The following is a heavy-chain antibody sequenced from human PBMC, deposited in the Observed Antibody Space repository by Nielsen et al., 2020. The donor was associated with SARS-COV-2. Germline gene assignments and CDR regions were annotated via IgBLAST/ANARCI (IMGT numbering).Heavy chain of an antibody. V-gene: IGHV4-34*01. D-gene: IGHD3-3*01. CDR1: GGSFSGYY. CDR3: ARTGPGITIFGVVTKPDAFDI. Sequence: SETLSLTCAVYGGSFSGYYWSWIRQPPGKGLEWIGSIYYSGSTYYNPSLKSRVTISVDTSKNQFSLKLSSVTAADTAVYYCARTGPGITIFGVVTKPDAFDIWGQGTMVTVSS. J-gene: IGHJ3*02. CDR2: IYYSGST.